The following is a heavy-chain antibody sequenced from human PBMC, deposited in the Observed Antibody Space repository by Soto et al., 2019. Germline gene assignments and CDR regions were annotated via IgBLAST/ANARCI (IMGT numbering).Heavy chain of an antibody. CDR3: ARRGLSRSSTFRYHYYGMDV. CDR2: INTGNGNT. J-gene: IGHJ6*02. Sequence: ASVKVSCKASGITSTTYAIHWVRQAPGQGLEWMGWINTGNGNTRYAQRFLGRVTMTRDTSTSTAYMELSSLRSEDTAVYYCARRGLSRSSTFRYHYYGMDVWGQGTTVTVSS. V-gene: IGHV1-3*04. CDR1: GITSTTYA. D-gene: IGHD6-6*01.